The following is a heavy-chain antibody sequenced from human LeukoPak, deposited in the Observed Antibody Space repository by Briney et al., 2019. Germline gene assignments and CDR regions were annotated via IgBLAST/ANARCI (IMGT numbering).Heavy chain of an antibody. CDR3: ARWGNGKKLDY. CDR2: ISTDGSSR. Sequence: GGSLRLSCAASGFTFSSYWMHWLRQEPRKGLVWVSRISTDGSSRSYADSVKGRFTISRDNSKDMLYLQMNSLTVEDTAVYYCARWGNGKKLDYWGQGTLVTVSS. V-gene: IGHV3-74*01. D-gene: IGHD3-16*01. CDR1: GFTFSSYW. J-gene: IGHJ4*02.